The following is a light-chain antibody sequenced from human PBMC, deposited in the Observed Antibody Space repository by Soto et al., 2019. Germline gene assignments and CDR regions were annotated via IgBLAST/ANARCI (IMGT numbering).Light chain of an antibody. Sequence: QSALTQPASVSGSPGQSITISCSGTSSDVGIYNYVSWYQHHPGKAPKLMIYEVSNRPSGVSNRFSGSKSGNTASLTISGLQGEDEADYYCISYTSSSTVVFGGGTKLTVL. V-gene: IGLV2-14*01. CDR1: SSDVGIYNY. J-gene: IGLJ2*01. CDR2: EVS. CDR3: ISYTSSSTVV.